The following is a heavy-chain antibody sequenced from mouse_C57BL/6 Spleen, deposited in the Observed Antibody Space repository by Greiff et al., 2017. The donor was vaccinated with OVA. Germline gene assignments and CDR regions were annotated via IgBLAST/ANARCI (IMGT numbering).Heavy chain of an antibody. D-gene: IGHD2-1*01. J-gene: IGHJ4*01. Sequence: VQRVESGGDLVKPGGSLKLSCAASGFTFSSYGMSWVRQTPDKRLEWVATISSGGSYTYFPDSVQGRFTISRDNAKNTLYLQMSSLKSEDTAMYYCARRSLSYGNYGDYAMDYWGQGTSVTVAS. CDR1: GFTFSSYG. V-gene: IGHV5-6*01. CDR2: ISSGGSYT. CDR3: ARRSLSYGNYGDYAMDY.